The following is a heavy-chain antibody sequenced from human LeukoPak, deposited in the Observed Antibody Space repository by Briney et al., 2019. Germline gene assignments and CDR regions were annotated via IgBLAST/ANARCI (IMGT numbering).Heavy chain of an antibody. V-gene: IGHV1-69*05. D-gene: IGHD3-3*01. CDR2: ITPIFGTA. J-gene: IGHJ4*02. CDR3: AGERSGYFDY. Sequence: ASVKVSCKASGGTFSSYAISWVRQAPGQGLEWMGGITPIFGTANYAQKFQGRVTITTDESTSTAYMELSSLRSEDTAVYYCAGERSGYFDYWGQGTLVTVSS. CDR1: GGTFSSYA.